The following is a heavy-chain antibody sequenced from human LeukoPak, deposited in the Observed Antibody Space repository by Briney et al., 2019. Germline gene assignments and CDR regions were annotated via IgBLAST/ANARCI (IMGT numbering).Heavy chain of an antibody. J-gene: IGHJ5*02. Sequence: SETLSLTCTVSGGSISSYYWSWIRQPPGKGLEWIGYIYYSGSTNYNPSLKSRVTISVDTSKNQFSLKLSSVTAADTAVYYCARGNRIAGAGTWGQGTLVTVSS. CDR2: IYYSGST. CDR1: GGSISSYY. D-gene: IGHD6-13*01. CDR3: ARGNRIAGAGT. V-gene: IGHV4-59*12.